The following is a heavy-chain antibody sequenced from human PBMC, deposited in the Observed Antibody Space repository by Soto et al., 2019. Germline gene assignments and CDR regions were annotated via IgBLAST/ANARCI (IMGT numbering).Heavy chain of an antibody. D-gene: IGHD1-7*01. CDR2: IYRTGST. Sequence: QVQLQESGPGLVKPSGTLSLTCAVSGGSFTSNNWWTWVRQPPGQGLEWIGEIYRTGSTNYNPSLKIRVTISLDKSENQFSLKVTSLTAADKAVYYCASRDPGTSVDYWGQGTLVTVSS. V-gene: IGHV4-4*02. CDR3: ASRDPGTSVDY. J-gene: IGHJ4*02. CDR1: GGSFTSNNW.